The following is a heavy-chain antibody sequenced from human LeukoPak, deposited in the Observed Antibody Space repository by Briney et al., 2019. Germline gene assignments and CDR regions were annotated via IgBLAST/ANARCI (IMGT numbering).Heavy chain of an antibody. CDR1: GYTFTSYY. J-gene: IGHJ4*02. D-gene: IGHD2-21*02. V-gene: IGHV1-46*01. CDR3: ASQQGVVTASFDY. Sequence: ASVKVSCKASGYTFTSYYMHWVRQAPGQGLEWMGIINPSGGSTSYAQKFQGRVTTTRDTSTSTVYMELSSLRSEDTAVYYCASQQGVVTASFDYWGQGTLVTVSS. CDR2: INPSGGST.